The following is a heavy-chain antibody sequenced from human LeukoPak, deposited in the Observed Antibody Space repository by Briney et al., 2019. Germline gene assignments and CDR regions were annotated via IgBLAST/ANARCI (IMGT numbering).Heavy chain of an antibody. J-gene: IGHJ4*02. CDR2: IYTRGST. CDR1: GGSINNYY. D-gene: IGHD5-24*01. Sequence: SETLSLTCTVSGGSINNYYWSWIRQPAGKGLEWIGRIYTRGSTNYNPSLKSRVTMSVDTSKNQFSLKLSSVTAADTAVYYCARGRGRDGYTDYWGQATLVTDSS. V-gene: IGHV4-4*07. CDR3: ARGRGRDGYTDY.